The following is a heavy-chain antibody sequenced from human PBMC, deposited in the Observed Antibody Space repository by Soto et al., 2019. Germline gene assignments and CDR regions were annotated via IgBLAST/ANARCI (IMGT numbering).Heavy chain of an antibody. CDR3: ARSPAQGSSAFDI. Sequence: ASVKVSCKASGYTFTSYDINWVRQATGQGLEWMGWISAYNGNTNYAQKLQGRVTMTTDTSTSTAYMELRSLRSDDTAVYYCARSPAQGSSAFDIWGQGTMVTVSS. CDR1: GYTFTSYD. CDR2: ISAYNGNT. J-gene: IGHJ3*02. V-gene: IGHV1-18*01.